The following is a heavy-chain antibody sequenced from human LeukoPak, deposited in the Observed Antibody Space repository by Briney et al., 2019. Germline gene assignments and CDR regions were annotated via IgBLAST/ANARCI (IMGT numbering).Heavy chain of an antibody. CDR1: GYSISSGYC. J-gene: IGHJ4*02. D-gene: IGHD6-13*01. CDR3: ARVGSSWYHDY. V-gene: IGHV4-38-2*02. CDR2: ICHSGST. Sequence: SETLSLTCTVSGYSISSGYCWGWVRQPPGKGLEWIGSICHSGSTYYNPSLKSRVTISVDTSKNQSSLKLSSVTAADTAVYYCARVGSSWYHDYWGQGTLVTVSS.